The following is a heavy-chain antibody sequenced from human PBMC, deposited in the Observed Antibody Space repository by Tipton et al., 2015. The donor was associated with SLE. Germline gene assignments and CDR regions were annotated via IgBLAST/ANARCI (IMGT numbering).Heavy chain of an antibody. D-gene: IGHD3-10*01. Sequence: TLSLTCTVSGGSISSGSYYWSWIRQPAGKGLEWIGHIYTSGSTNYNPSLKSRVTISADTSKNQFSLNLSSVSAADTAVYYCASGGYGSGSHYLGGWFDPWGRGTLVTVSS. CDR1: GGSISSGSYY. J-gene: IGHJ5*02. CDR2: IYTSGST. V-gene: IGHV4-61*09. CDR3: ASGGYGSGSHYLGGWFDP.